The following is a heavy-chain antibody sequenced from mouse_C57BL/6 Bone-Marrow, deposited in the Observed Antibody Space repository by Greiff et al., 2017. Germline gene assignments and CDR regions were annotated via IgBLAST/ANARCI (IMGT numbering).Heavy chain of an antibody. J-gene: IGHJ3*01. V-gene: IGHV1-26*01. CDR1: GYTFTDYY. CDR3: ARCDYDAWFAY. CDR2: INPNNGGT. Sequence: VQLQQSGPELVKPGASVKISCKASGYTFTDYYMNWVKQSHGKSLEWIGDINPNNGGTSYNQKFKGKATLTVDKSSSTAYMELRSLTSDDSAVYYCARCDYDAWFAYWGQGTLVTVSA. D-gene: IGHD2-4*01.